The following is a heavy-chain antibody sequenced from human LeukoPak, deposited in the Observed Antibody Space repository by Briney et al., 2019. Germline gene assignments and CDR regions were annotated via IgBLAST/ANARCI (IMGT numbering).Heavy chain of an antibody. J-gene: IGHJ4*02. D-gene: IGHD5/OR15-5a*01. CDR2: FDPGDGET. Sequence: ASVKVSCKVSGYTLSDLSMHWVRQAPGKGLEWMGGFDPGDGETIYTHKFQGRVTMTEDTSTDTAYMELSSLRSEDTAVYYCAAGGVYDLFDYWGQGTLVTVSS. CDR1: GYTLSDLS. CDR3: AAGGVYDLFDY. V-gene: IGHV1-24*01.